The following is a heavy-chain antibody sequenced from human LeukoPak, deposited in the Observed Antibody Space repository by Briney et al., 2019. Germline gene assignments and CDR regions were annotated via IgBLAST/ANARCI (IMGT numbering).Heavy chain of an antibody. D-gene: IGHD4-11*01. CDR2: IYYSGST. CDR3: ARLRGPTTGYFQH. Sequence: SGTLSLTCAVSGGSISSYYWSWIRQPPGKGLEWIGYIYYSGSTNYNPSLKSRVTISVDTSKNQFSLKLSSVTAADTAVYYCARLRGPTTGYFQHWGQGTLVTVSS. V-gene: IGHV4-59*01. CDR1: GGSISSYY. J-gene: IGHJ1*01.